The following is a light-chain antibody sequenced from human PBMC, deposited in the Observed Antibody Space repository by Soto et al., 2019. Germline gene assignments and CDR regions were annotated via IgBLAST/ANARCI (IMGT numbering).Light chain of an antibody. CDR3: QQRTNWPPIT. CDR1: ESVASNY. Sequence: EIVLTQSPGTLSLSPGETATLSCRASESVASNYLAWYQQKPGQAPRLLIYDASKRATGTPYRFSGSGSGTDFALTISSLEPEDFAVYYCQQRTNWPPITFGQGTRLEIK. CDR2: DAS. J-gene: IGKJ5*01. V-gene: IGKV3D-20*02.